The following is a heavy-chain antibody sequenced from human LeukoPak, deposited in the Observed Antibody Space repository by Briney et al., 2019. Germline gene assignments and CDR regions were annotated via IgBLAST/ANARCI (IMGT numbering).Heavy chain of an antibody. CDR1: GFTFSSYW. CDR3: ARAPYSGSYYFDY. D-gene: IGHD1-26*01. J-gene: IGHJ4*02. CDR2: ISGSGGST. V-gene: IGHV3-23*01. Sequence: GGSLRLSCAASGFTFSSYWMSWVRQAPGKGLEWVSAISGSGGSTYYADSVKGRFTISRDNSKNTLYLQMNSLRAEDTAVYYCARAPYSGSYYFDYWGQGTLVTVSS.